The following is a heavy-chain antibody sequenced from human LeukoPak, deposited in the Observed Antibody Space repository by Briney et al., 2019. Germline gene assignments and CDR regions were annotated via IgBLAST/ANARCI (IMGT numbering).Heavy chain of an antibody. V-gene: IGHV2-5*01. J-gene: IGHJ4*02. CDR3: AHRPYDSSDFDY. CDR1: GFSLSTSRVG. D-gene: IGHD3-22*01. CDR2: IYWNDDK. Sequence: GSGPTLVNPTQSLTLTCTFSGFSLSTSRVGVGSIRQPPGKALEWLTLIYWNDDKRYSPSLKSRLTITKDTSKNQVVLTMTNMDPVDTATYYCAHRPYDSSDFDYWGQGTLVTVSS.